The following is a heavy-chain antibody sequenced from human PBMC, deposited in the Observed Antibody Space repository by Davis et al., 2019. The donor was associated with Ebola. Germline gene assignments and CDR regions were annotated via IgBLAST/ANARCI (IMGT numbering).Heavy chain of an antibody. CDR3: AIRSIAARPVDY. V-gene: IGHV4-34*01. Sequence: SETLSLTCAVYGGSFSGYYWSWIRQPPGKGLEWIGEINHSGSTNYNPSLQSRVTISVDTSKNQFSLKLSSVPAADTAVYYCAIRSIAARPVDYWGQGTLVTVSS. CDR1: GGSFSGYY. CDR2: INHSGST. J-gene: IGHJ4*02. D-gene: IGHD6-6*01.